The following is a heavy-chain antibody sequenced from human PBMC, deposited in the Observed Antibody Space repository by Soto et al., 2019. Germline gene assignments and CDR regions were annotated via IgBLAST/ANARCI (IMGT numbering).Heavy chain of an antibody. CDR3: AKESMRVEVSASRVYGIDV. V-gene: IGHV3-7*03. CDR2: INQDGGAE. CDR1: GLTFDNYW. D-gene: IGHD2-2*01. J-gene: IGHJ6*01. Sequence: GGSLRLSCAVSGLTFDNYWLSWVRQAPGQGLEWVANINQDGGAEYYVDSVKGRFTISRDNDKNTLNLQMDRLRAEDTAGYYCAKESMRVEVSASRVYGIDVWGQGTTVTVSS.